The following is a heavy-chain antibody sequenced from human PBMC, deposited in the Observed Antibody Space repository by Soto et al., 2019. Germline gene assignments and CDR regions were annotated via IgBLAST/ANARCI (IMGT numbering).Heavy chain of an antibody. D-gene: IGHD2-15*01. CDR2: INHSGST. V-gene: IGHV4-34*01. J-gene: IGHJ6*03. CDR1: GGSFSGDY. CDR3: ARRPLYCSGNNCYYMDV. Sequence: TLSLTCAVYGGSFSGDYWSWIRQPPGKGLEWIGEINHSGSTNYNPSLKSRVTISVDTSKNQFSLNLTSVTAADTAVYYCARRPLYCSGNNCYYMDVWGKGNTVTVSS.